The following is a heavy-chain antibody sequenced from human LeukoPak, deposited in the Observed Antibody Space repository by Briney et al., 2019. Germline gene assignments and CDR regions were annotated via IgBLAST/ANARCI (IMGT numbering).Heavy chain of an antibody. Sequence: SETLSLTCTVSGGSISNYYWSWIRQPAGKGLEWIGRIYTSGSTNYNPSLKSRVTMSADTSQNQFSLRLSSVTAADTAVYYCARQPLVRDCGGDCEFDYWGQGTRVSVSS. J-gene: IGHJ4*02. V-gene: IGHV4-4*07. D-gene: IGHD2-21*02. CDR2: IYTSGST. CDR1: GGSISNYY. CDR3: ARQPLVRDCGGDCEFDY.